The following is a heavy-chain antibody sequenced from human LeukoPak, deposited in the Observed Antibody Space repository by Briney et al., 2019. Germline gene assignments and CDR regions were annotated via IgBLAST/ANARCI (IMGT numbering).Heavy chain of an antibody. D-gene: IGHD4/OR15-4a*01. CDR1: GGSISSYY. CDR3: ARVGDYGPWYFDL. Sequence: SETLSLTCTVSGGSISSYYWSWIRQPPGKGLEWIGYIYYSGSTNYNPSLKSRVTISVDTSKNQSSLKLSSVTAADTAVYYCARVGDYGPWYFDLWGRGTLVTVSS. V-gene: IGHV4-59*01. CDR2: IYYSGST. J-gene: IGHJ2*01.